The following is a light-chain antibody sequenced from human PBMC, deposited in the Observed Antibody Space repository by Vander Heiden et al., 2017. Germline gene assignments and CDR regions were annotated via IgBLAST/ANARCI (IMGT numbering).Light chain of an antibody. V-gene: IGKV3-15*01. CDR1: QSVSSN. Sequence: EIVMTQSPATLSVSPGERATLSCRASQSVSSNVAWYQQKPGQAPRLLIYETSTRATGIPARFSGSGSGTEFTLTVSSLQSEDFAVYYCQQYNNWPRTFGQGTKVEIK. J-gene: IGKJ1*01. CDR2: ETS. CDR3: QQYNNWPRT.